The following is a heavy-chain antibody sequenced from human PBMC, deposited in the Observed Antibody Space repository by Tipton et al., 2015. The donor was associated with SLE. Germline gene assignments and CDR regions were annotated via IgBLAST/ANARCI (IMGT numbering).Heavy chain of an antibody. CDR1: GGSISSYY. J-gene: IGHJ4*02. CDR3: ASGGLTFDY. D-gene: IGHD4/OR15-4a*01. Sequence: LRLSCTVSGGSISSYYWSWIRQPAGKGLEWIGRIYTSGSANYNPSLKSRVTISVDTSKNQFSLKLSSVTAADTAVYYCASGGLTFDYWGQGTLVTVSS. V-gene: IGHV4-4*07. CDR2: IYTSGSA.